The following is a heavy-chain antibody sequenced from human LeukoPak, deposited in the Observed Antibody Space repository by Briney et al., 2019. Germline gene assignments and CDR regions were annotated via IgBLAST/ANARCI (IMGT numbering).Heavy chain of an antibody. CDR1: GFTSSDYY. D-gene: IGHD2-2*02. CDR2: ISSSGTTI. Sequence: GGSLRLSCAASGFTSSDYYMSWIRQAPGKGLEWLSYISSSGTTIYYADSVKGRFTFSRDNAENSLYLQMDSLRAEDTAVYYCARTHFRCSTTKCYSPSYYYMDVWGKGTKVTVS. CDR3: ARTHFRCSTTKCYSPSYYYMDV. V-gene: IGHV3-11*01. J-gene: IGHJ6*03.